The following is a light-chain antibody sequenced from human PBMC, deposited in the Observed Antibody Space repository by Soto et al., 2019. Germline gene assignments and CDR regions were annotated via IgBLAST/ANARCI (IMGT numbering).Light chain of an antibody. V-gene: IGKV4-1*01. CDR3: QQYYSTPLT. CDR1: QSVLYSSNNKNY. J-gene: IGKJ4*01. CDR2: WAS. Sequence: DIVMTQSPDSLAVSLGERATINFKSSQSVLYSSNNKNYLAWYQQKPGQPPKLLIYWASTRESGVPDRFSGSGSGTDFTLTISSLKDEDVAVYYCQQYYSTPLTFCGGTKVDIK.